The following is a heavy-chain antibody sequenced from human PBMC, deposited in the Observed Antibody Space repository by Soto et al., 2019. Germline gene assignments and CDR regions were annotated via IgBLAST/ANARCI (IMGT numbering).Heavy chain of an antibody. CDR1: GFTFSSYS. J-gene: IGHJ5*02. V-gene: IGHV3-23*01. Sequence: GGSLRLSCAASGFTFSSYSMSWVRQAPGKGLEWVSGFRTGADDGTTYYADSVKGRFTISRDISKNTLFLQMNSLRAEDTAIYYCAKDPLQLVSGLFDPWGQGTLVTVSS. D-gene: IGHD3-10*01. CDR3: AKDPLQLVSGLFDP. CDR2: FRTGADDGTT.